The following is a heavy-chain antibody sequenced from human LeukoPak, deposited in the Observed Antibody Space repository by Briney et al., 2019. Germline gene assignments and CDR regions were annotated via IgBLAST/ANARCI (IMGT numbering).Heavy chain of an antibody. CDR1: GFTFTSYW. J-gene: IGHJ4*02. V-gene: IGHV3-7*01. Sequence: PGGSLRLSCVASGFTFTSYWMSWVRQAPGKGLEWVANIKQDGSEKYYLDSLEGRFTISRDNAKNSLYLQMNSLRAEDTAVYYCARDLEDYYDSSGFDYWGQGTLVTVSS. CDR3: ARDLEDYYDSSGFDY. D-gene: IGHD3-22*01. CDR2: IKQDGSEK.